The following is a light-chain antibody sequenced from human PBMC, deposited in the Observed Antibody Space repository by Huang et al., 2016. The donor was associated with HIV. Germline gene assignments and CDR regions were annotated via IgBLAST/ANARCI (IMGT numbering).Light chain of an antibody. CDR1: QSVSVN. Sequence: EIVMTQSPATLSVTPGEGATLSCRATQSVSVNLAWYQQKPGKAPRLLIHSASTRATGIPVRFSGGGSGTEFTLTISRLQSEDSAVYYCQQYNNGPPWTFGQGTKVEIK. CDR2: SAS. V-gene: IGKV3D-15*01. J-gene: IGKJ1*01. CDR3: QQYNNGPPWT.